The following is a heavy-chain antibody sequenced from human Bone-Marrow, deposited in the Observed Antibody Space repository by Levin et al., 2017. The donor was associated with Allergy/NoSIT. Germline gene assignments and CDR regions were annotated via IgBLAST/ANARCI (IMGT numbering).Heavy chain of an antibody. D-gene: IGHD3-9*01. J-gene: IGHJ5*02. Sequence: GESLKISCAASGFTFSDYYIDWVRQAPGKGLEWVGRSRNKANSYTTEYAASVRGRFTISRDDSKKSLYPQMNSLKTEDTAIYYCTSLLIIFWDVIPWGQGTLVTVSS. CDR3: TSLLIIFWDVIP. CDR1: GFTFSDYY. V-gene: IGHV3-72*01. CDR2: SRNKANSYTT.